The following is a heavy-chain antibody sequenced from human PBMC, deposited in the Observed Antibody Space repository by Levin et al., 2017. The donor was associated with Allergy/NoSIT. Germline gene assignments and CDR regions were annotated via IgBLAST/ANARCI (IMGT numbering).Heavy chain of an antibody. J-gene: IGHJ4*02. Sequence: GGSLRLSCAVSGFSLSSYAMSWVRQSPGKGLEWMGGIDSGGGYTPYADSVKGRITISKDNSKNTVWLQMNSLRGEDTAVYYCANDPQSGLGAYSWGNFDYWGRGTPVTVSS. V-gene: IGHV3-23*01. CDR1: GFSLSSYA. CDR2: IDSGGGYT. D-gene: IGHD3-16*01. CDR3: ANDPQSGLGAYSWGNFDY.